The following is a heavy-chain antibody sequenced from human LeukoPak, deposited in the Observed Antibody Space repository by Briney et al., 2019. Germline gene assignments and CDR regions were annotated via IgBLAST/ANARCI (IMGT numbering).Heavy chain of an antibody. CDR2: IYTSGST. CDR1: GFSISSYY. V-gene: IGHV4-4*07. D-gene: IGHD3-3*01. Sequence: SETLSLTCAVSGFSISSYYMSWIRQPAGKGLEWIWGIYTSGSTNYNSSLKSRVTMSVDTSKNQFSLKLSSVTAADTAVYYCARDESPEYYDFWSGYYRYWYFDLWGRGTLVTVSS. J-gene: IGHJ2*01. CDR3: ARDESPEYYDFWSGYYRYWYFDL.